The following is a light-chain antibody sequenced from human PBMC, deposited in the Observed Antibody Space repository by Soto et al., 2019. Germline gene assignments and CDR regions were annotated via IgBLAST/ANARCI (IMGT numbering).Light chain of an antibody. Sequence: DIQMTQSPSTLSASVGDSVTITCRASQSISTWLAWYQQKPGKAPNLLIYKASSLESGVPSRFSGSGSGTEFTLTISSLQPDDFSTYYCQQYNSYSLTFGQGTKVDIK. CDR1: QSISTW. CDR3: QQYNSYSLT. V-gene: IGKV1-5*03. CDR2: KAS. J-gene: IGKJ2*01.